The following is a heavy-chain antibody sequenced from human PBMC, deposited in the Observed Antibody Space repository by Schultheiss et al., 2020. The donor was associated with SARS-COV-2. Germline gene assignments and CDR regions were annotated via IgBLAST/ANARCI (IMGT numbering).Heavy chain of an antibody. V-gene: IGHV4-61*02. D-gene: IGHD6-6*01. CDR1: GGSISSSSYY. Sequence: SQTLSLTCTVSGGSISSSSYYWSWIRQPPGKGLEWIGRIYTSGSTNYNHSLKSRVTISVDTSKNQFSLKLSSVTAADTAVYYCAREDASSSHAFDIWGQGTMVTVSS. J-gene: IGHJ3*02. CDR3: AREDASSSHAFDI. CDR2: IYTSGST.